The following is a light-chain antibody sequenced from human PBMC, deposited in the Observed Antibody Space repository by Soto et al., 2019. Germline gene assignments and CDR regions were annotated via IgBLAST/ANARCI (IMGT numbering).Light chain of an antibody. J-gene: IGKJ1*01. CDR2: GAS. Sequence: IVLTVSPGTLSLSTGERATLSCRASQSVSSSYLAWYQQKPGQAPRLLIYGASSRATGIPDRFSGSGSGTDFTLTISRLEPEDFAVYYCQQSGRSPTTLGQGTNVDIK. V-gene: IGKV3-20*01. CDR1: QSVSSSY. CDR3: QQSGRSPTT.